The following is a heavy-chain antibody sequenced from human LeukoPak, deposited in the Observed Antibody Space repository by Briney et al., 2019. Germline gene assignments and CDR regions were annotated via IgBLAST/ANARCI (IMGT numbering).Heavy chain of an antibody. CDR3: ARVYRGYNFDY. V-gene: IGHV4-31*03. D-gene: IGHD5-18*01. Sequence: SQTLSLTCTVSGGSISSGGYYWSWIRQHPGEGLEWIGYIYYSGSTYYNPSLKSRVTISVDTSKNQFSLKLSSVTAADTAVYYCARVYRGYNFDYWGQGTLVTVSS. CDR2: IYYSGST. CDR1: GGSISSGGYY. J-gene: IGHJ4*02.